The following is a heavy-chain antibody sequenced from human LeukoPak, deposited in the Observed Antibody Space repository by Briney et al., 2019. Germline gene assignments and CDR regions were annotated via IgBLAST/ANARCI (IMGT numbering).Heavy chain of an antibody. CDR1: GFTFSSYT. Sequence: GGSLRLSCAASGFTFSSYTMNWVRQAPGKGLEWVSSISSSSSYIYCADSVKGRFTISRDNAKNSLYLQTNSLRAEDTAVYYCARDVGATFEFYWGQGTLVTVSS. V-gene: IGHV3-21*01. D-gene: IGHD1-26*01. CDR3: ARDVGATFEFY. CDR2: ISSSSSYI. J-gene: IGHJ4*02.